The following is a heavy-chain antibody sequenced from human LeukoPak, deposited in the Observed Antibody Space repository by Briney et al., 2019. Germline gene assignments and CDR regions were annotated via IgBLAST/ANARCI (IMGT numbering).Heavy chain of an antibody. D-gene: IGHD3-9*01. CDR2: ISYDGSNK. CDR1: GFTFSSYG. CDR3: AKGGDDILTGYDYYFDY. V-gene: IGHV3-30*18. Sequence: RPGGSLRLSCAASGFTFSSYGMPWVRQAPGKGLEWVAVISYDGSNKYYADSVKGRFTISRDNSKNTLYLQMNSLRAEDTAVYYCAKGGDDILTGYDYYFDYWGQGTLVTVSS. J-gene: IGHJ4*02.